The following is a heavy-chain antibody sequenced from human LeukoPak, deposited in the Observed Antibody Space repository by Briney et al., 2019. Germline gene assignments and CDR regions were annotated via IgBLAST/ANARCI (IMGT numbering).Heavy chain of an antibody. CDR1: GFTFSSYE. V-gene: IGHV3-48*03. Sequence: GGSLRLSCAASGFTFSSYEMNWVRQAPGKGLEWVSYISSGGSTVYYADSVKGRFTISRDNAKNTMYLQLNSLRAEDTAVYYCARDRSSGWIDYWGQGTLVTVSS. CDR2: ISSGGSTV. J-gene: IGHJ4*02. CDR3: ARDRSSGWIDY. D-gene: IGHD6-19*01.